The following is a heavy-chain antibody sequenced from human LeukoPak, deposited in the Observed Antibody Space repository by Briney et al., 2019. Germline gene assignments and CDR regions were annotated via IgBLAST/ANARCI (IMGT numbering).Heavy chain of an antibody. J-gene: IGHJ6*02. Sequence: SETLSLTCTVSGGSISSYYWSWIRQPPGKGLEWIGYIYYSGSTNYNPSLKSRVTISVDTSKNQLSLKLSSVTAADTAVYYCARERVVPAAIRGYYYYYGMDVWGQGTTVTVSS. CDR3: ARERVVPAAIRGYYYYYGMDV. CDR2: IYYSGST. V-gene: IGHV4-59*01. CDR1: GGSISSYY. D-gene: IGHD2-2*02.